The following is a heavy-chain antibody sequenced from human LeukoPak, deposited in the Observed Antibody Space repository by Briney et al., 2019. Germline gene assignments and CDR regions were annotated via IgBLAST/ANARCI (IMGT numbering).Heavy chain of an antibody. V-gene: IGHV4-34*01. D-gene: IGHD5-18*01. Sequence: PSETLSLTCAVYGGSFSGYYWSWIRQPPGKGLEWIGEINHSGSTNYNPSLKSRVTISVDTSKNQFSLKLSSVTAADTAVYYCARGARGYGYGYPLDYWGQGTLVTVSS. CDR2: INHSGST. CDR3: ARGARGYGYGYPLDY. CDR1: GGSFSGYY. J-gene: IGHJ4*02.